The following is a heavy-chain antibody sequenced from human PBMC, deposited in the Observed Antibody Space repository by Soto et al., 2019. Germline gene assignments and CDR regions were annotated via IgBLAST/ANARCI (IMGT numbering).Heavy chain of an antibody. V-gene: IGHV3-30-3*01. Sequence: LRLSCAASGFTFSSSAMNWVRQAPGRGLEWVAVISYDGSNKFYADSVKGRFTISRDNSKNTLYLEMNSLRGEDTAVYYCAKVSPMGYFFDFWGQGTLVTVSS. J-gene: IGHJ4*02. CDR1: GFTFSSSA. CDR2: ISYDGSNK. CDR3: AKVSPMGYFFDF.